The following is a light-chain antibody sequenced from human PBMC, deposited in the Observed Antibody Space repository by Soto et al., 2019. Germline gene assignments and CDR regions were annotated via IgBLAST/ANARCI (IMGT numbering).Light chain of an antibody. CDR2: GAS. Sequence: EIVLTQSPGTLSLSPGERATLSCRASQSVRSSYLAWYQQKPGQPPRLLIYGASSRATGIPDRFSGSGSGTDFALTISKLEPEDFAVYYCQQSGSSPLTFGPGTKVDIK. CDR3: QQSGSSPLT. V-gene: IGKV3-20*01. J-gene: IGKJ3*01. CDR1: QSVRSSY.